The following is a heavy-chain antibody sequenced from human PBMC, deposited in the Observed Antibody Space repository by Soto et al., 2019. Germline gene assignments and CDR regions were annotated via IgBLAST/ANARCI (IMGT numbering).Heavy chain of an antibody. CDR2: IWYDGSNK. CDR1: GFTFSSYG. CDR3: ARDDYYYDSSGYLRYYYGMDV. V-gene: IGHV3-33*01. J-gene: IGHJ6*02. D-gene: IGHD3-22*01. Sequence: QVQLVESGGGVVQPGRSLRLSCAASGFTFSSYGMHWVRQAPGKGLEWVAVIWYDGSNKYYADSVKGRFTISRDNSKNTLYLQMNSLRAEDTAVYYCARDDYYYDSSGYLRYYYGMDVWGQGTTVTVSS.